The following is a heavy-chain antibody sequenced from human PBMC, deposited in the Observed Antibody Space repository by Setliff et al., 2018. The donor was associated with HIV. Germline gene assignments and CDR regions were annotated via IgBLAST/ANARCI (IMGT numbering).Heavy chain of an antibody. CDR1: GDTFNFYG. V-gene: IGHV1-69*06. D-gene: IGHD2-15*01. CDR2: IIPKSDTR. CDR3: AREHGEYCSGGTCYHHYYFDY. Sequence: RASVKVSCKASGDTFNFYGLNWVRQAPGQGLEWMGKIIPKSDTRDYAQKLRGRVTITADKPSNTVYMELTSLTSEDTAVYYCAREHGEYCSGGTCYHHYYFDYWGPGTLVTVSS. J-gene: IGHJ4*02.